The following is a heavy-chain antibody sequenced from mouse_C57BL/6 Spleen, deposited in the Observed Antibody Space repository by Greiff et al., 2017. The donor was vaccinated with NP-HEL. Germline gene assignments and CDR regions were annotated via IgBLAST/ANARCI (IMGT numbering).Heavy chain of an antibody. V-gene: IGHV1-5*01. Sequence: EVQLQQSGTVLARPGASVKMSCKTSGYTFTSYWMHWVKQRPGQGLEWIGAIYPGNSDTSYNQKFKGKAKLTAVTSASTAYMELSSLTNEDSAVYDGTRYAYYSNASYAMDYWGQGTSVTVSS. D-gene: IGHD2-5*01. J-gene: IGHJ4*01. CDR2: IYPGNSDT. CDR3: TRYAYYSNASYAMDY. CDR1: GYTFTSYW.